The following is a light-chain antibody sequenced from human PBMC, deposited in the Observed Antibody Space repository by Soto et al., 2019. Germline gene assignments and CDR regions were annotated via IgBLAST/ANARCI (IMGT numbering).Light chain of an antibody. CDR1: QSVSIY. J-gene: IGKJ4*01. CDR3: QQRFAWPNS. V-gene: IGKV3-11*01. CDR2: DIS. Sequence: EIVLTQSPATLSLSPGERATLSCRASQSVSIYLDWYQQRPGQTPRLLIYDISTRAAGIPARFSGSVFRTDYTLTISNLEPEDSAVYYCQQRFAWPNSFGGGTKVQI.